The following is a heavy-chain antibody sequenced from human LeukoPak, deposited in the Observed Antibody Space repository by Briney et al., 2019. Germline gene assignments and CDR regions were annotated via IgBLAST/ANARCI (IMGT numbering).Heavy chain of an antibody. J-gene: IGHJ6*03. D-gene: IGHD4-17*01. V-gene: IGHV3-21*01. CDR2: ISTSSSYI. Sequence: GGSLRLSCAASGFTLSDYSMNWVRQAPGKGLEWVSSISTSSSYIYYGDSVRGRFTVSRDNAKNSLYLQMNSLRAEDTAVYFCAKTTDNYYYYYMDVWGKGTTVTVSS. CDR3: AKTTDNYYYYYMDV. CDR1: GFTLSDYS.